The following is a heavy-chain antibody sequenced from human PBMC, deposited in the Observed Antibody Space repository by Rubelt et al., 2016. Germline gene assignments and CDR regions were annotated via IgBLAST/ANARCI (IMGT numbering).Heavy chain of an antibody. CDR1: GFTLSNYW. V-gene: IGHV3-7*01. CDR3: VRDGSGWEFDS. J-gene: IGHJ4*02. D-gene: IGHD6-19*01. CDR2: IKKDGSKD. Sequence: EVQLVESGGDLVQPGGSLRLSCAASGFTLSNYWMSWVRQAPGKGLEWVANIKKDGSKDYYVDSVKGRYTVSRDNVKNSLYLTMNSRGVDETAVYYCVRDGSGWEFDSWGQGILVTVSS.